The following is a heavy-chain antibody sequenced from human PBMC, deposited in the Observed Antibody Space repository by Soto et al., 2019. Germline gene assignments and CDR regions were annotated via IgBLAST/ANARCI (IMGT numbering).Heavy chain of an antibody. J-gene: IGHJ4*02. CDR3: ARADYDILTGYHFDY. CDR1: GFTFSSYS. CDR2: ISSSSSTI. D-gene: IGHD3-9*01. Sequence: EVQLVESGGGLVQPGGSLRLSCAASGFTFSSYSMNWVRQAPGKGLEWVSYISSSSSTIYYADSVKGRFTISRDNAKNSLYLQMNRLRAEDTAVYYCARADYDILTGYHFDYWGQGTLVTVSS. V-gene: IGHV3-48*01.